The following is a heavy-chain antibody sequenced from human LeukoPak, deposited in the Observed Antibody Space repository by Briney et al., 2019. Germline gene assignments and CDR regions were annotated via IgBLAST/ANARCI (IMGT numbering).Heavy chain of an antibody. CDR2: INQDGSKK. CDR3: ARDPDQIVGANFDY. V-gene: IGHV3-7*01. Sequence: GGSLRLSCAASGFTFNTHWMNWVRQAPGKELEWVANINQDGSKKYYVDSVKGRFTISRDNAKNSLYLQMNSLRAEDTAMYYCARDPDQIVGANFDYWGQGTLVTVSS. CDR1: GFTFNTHW. J-gene: IGHJ4*02. D-gene: IGHD1-26*01.